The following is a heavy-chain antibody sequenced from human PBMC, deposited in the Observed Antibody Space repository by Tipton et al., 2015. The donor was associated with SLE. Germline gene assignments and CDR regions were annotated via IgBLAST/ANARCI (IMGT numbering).Heavy chain of an antibody. J-gene: IGHJ4*02. V-gene: IGHV6-1*01. CDR1: GDSVSSDSVA. D-gene: IGHD3-16*01. Sequence: GLVKPSQTLSLTCAISGDSVSSDSVAWNWIRHSPSRGLEWLGRTYFRSEWYFDYARSLKGRLTINPDTSLNQFSLHLQSVTPEDTAVYSFSRLGGAPGFVYGAQGPPPSVS. CDR2: TYFRSEWYF. CDR3: SRLGGAPGFVY.